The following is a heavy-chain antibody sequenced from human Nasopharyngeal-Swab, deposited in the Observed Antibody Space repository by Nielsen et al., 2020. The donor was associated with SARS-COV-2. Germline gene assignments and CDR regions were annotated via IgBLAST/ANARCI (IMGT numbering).Heavy chain of an antibody. CDR1: GFTFSSCA. CDR3: AKDRNTMIVVVITGQGAFEI. Sequence: GESLKISCAASGFTFSSCAMSWVRQAPGKGLEWVSAISGSGGSTYYADSVKGRFTIYSDNSKNTLYLQMNSLRAEDTAVYYCAKDRNTMIVVVITGQGAFEIWGQGTMVTVSA. CDR2: ISGSGGST. V-gene: IGHV3-23*01. J-gene: IGHJ3*02. D-gene: IGHD3-22*01.